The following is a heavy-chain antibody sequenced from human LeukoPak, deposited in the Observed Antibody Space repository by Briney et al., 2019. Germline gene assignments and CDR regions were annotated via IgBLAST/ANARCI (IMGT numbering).Heavy chain of an antibody. D-gene: IGHD6-6*01. CDR3: ARARGEEQLVSGYYYMDV. J-gene: IGHJ6*03. CDR2: IIPIFGTA. V-gene: IGHV1-69*05. CDR1: GGTFSSYA. Sequence: SVKVSCKASGGTFSSYAISWVRQAPGQGLEWMGGIIPIFGTANYAQKFQGRVTITTDESTSTAYMELSSLRSEDTAVYCCARARGEEQLVSGYYYMDVWGKGTTVTVSS.